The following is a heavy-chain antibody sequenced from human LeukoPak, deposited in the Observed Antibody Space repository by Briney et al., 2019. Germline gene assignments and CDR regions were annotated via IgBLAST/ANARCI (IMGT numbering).Heavy chain of an antibody. D-gene: IGHD1-26*01. CDR1: GGSFSGYY. V-gene: IGHV4-34*01. CDR3: ARGVGPFDY. J-gene: IGHJ4*02. Sequence: SETLSLTCAVYGGSFSGYYWSWLRQPQGKGLEWIGEINHSGSTNYNPSLKSRVTISVDTSKNQFSLKLSSVTAADTAVYYCARGVGPFDYWGQGTLVTVSS. CDR2: INHSGST.